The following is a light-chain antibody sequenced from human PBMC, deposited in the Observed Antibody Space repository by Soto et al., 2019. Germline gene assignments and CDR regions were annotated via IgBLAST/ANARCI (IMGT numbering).Light chain of an antibody. V-gene: IGKV1-5*03. Sequence: DIPMTQSPSTLYASVGDRVTITCRASQSISSWLAWDQQKPGKAPKLLIYKASSFDSGVPSRFSGSGSGTEFTLTISSRQPDDCATYYGHQCNNYPWTFGQGTRVEIK. CDR2: KAS. CDR3: HQCNNYPWT. CDR1: QSISSW. J-gene: IGKJ1*01.